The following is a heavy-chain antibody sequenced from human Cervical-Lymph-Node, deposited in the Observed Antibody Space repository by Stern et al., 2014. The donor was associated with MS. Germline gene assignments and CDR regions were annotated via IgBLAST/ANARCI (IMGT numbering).Heavy chain of an antibody. CDR2: ISLNSDGA. D-gene: IGHD2-15*01. Sequence: VQLVESGAEVNKPGASLKLSCKASGYTFTEYYVHWVRQAPGQGLEWMGRISLNSDGASYAQKFQGSVTMTRDTSISTAYMELSGLTYDGTAVYYCAKSGAGGDGWFDAWGQGTLVTVSS. J-gene: IGHJ5*02. CDR1: GYTFTEYY. V-gene: IGHV1-2*06. CDR3: AKSGAGGDGWFDA.